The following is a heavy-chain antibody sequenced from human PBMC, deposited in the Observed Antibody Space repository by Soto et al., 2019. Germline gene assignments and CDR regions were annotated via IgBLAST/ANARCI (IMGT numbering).Heavy chain of an antibody. V-gene: IGHV3-48*02. D-gene: IGHD5-12*01. CDR2: ISSSGSTI. CDR1: GFTFSTYS. J-gene: IGHJ4*02. CDR3: ARALRAYSGYDSDY. Sequence: EVQLVESGGGLAQPGGSLRLSCAASGFTFSTYSMNWVRQAPGKGLEWVSYISSSGSTIYYADSVKGRFTFSRDNAKNSLYLQMNSLRDEVTAVYYCARALRAYSGYDSDYWGQGTLVTVSS.